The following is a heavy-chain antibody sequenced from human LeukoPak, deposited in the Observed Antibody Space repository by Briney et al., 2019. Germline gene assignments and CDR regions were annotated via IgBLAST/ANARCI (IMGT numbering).Heavy chain of an antibody. CDR3: ARLAATLDY. J-gene: IGHJ4*02. D-gene: IGHD6-13*01. CDR2: ISSSSSYT. V-gene: IGHV3-11*03. CDR1: GFTFSDYY. Sequence: GGSLRLSCAASGFTFSDYYMSWIRQAPGKGLEWVSYISSSSSYTNYADSVKGRFTISRDNAKNSLYLQMNSPRAEDTAVYYCARLAATLDYWGQGTLVTVSS.